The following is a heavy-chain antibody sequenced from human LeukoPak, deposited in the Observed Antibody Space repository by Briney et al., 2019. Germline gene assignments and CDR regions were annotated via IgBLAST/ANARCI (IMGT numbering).Heavy chain of an antibody. CDR1: GGSFSGYY. Sequence: SETRSLTCAVYGGSFSGYYWSWIRQPPGKGLEWIGDINHSGSTNYNPSLKSRVTISVDTSKNQFSLKLSSVTAADTAVYYCARGPYSSVGFDYWGQGTLVTVSS. J-gene: IGHJ4*02. CDR2: INHSGST. D-gene: IGHD6-25*01. V-gene: IGHV4-34*01. CDR3: ARGPYSSVGFDY.